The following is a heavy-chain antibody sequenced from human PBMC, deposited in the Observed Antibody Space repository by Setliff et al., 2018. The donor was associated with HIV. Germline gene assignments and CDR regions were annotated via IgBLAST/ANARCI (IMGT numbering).Heavy chain of an antibody. D-gene: IGHD2-15*01. CDR2: IHYSRGS. J-gene: IGHJ4*02. V-gene: IGHV4-39*07. Sequence: PSETLSLTCSVSGVSISGPIGITYYWDWLRQPPGKGLEWIGNIHYSRGSSYNASLKSRVTISVDTSKNQFSLNLSSVTAADTAVYYCARGGLGVVGAIDYWSQGTLVTVSS. CDR3: ARGGLGVVGAIDY. CDR1: GVSISGPIGITYY.